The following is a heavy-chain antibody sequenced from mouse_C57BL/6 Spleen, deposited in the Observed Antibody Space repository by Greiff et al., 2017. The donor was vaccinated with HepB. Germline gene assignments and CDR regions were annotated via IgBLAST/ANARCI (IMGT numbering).Heavy chain of an antibody. J-gene: IGHJ2*01. CDR3: ARLDYGSSYEAY. CDR1: GYTFTSYW. Sequence: VQLQQPGAELVKPGASVKLSCKASGYTFTSYWMHWVKQRPGQGLEWIGMIHPNSGSTNYNEKFKSKATLTVDKSSSTAYMQLSSLTSEDSAVYYCARLDYGSSYEAYWGQGTTLTVSS. D-gene: IGHD1-1*01. CDR2: IHPNSGST. V-gene: IGHV1-64*01.